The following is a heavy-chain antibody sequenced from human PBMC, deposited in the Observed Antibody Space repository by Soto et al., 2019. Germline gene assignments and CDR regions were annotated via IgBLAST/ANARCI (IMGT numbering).Heavy chain of an antibody. Sequence: QVQLQESGPGLVKPSETLSLTCTVSGGSISSYYWSWIRQPPGKGLEWIGYIYYSGSTNYNPSLKSRVTISVDTSKNQFSLKLSSVTAADTAVYYCARDEGYYDFWSGYTRAEYFQHWGQGTLVTVSS. V-gene: IGHV4-59*01. D-gene: IGHD3-3*01. CDR2: IYYSGST. CDR3: ARDEGYYDFWSGYTRAEYFQH. J-gene: IGHJ1*01. CDR1: GGSISSYY.